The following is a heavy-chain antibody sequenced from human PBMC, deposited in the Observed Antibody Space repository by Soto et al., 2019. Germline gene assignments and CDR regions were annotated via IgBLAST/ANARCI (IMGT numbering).Heavy chain of an antibody. CDR3: AGHHWTTARNYYYYGMDV. CDR2: IIPIVGIV. D-gene: IGHD4-4*01. J-gene: IGHJ6*02. V-gene: IGHV1-69*02. CDR1: GDTFSSYT. Sequence: QVQLVQSGAAVKKPGSSVKVSCKTSGDTFSSYTISWVRQAPGQGLEWMGRIIPIVGIVNYAQKFQGRVTITADNSTTTAYMELSSLRSEDTAVYYCAGHHWTTARNYYYYGMDVWGQGTTVTVSS.